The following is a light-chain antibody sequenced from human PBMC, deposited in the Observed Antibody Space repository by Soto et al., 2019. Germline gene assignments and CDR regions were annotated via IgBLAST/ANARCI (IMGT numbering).Light chain of an antibody. CDR2: SAF. CDR1: QSVSSNY. CDR3: XXXGSSPWT. J-gene: IGKJ1*01. Sequence: EIVLTQSPGTLSLSPGERGTLSCRASQSVSSNYLAWYQQKPGQAPRLLIYSAFSRATGIPDRFSGSGSGTDFTLTISRLEPEXFAVXXXXXXGSSPWTFGQGTKVEIK. V-gene: IGKV3-20*01.